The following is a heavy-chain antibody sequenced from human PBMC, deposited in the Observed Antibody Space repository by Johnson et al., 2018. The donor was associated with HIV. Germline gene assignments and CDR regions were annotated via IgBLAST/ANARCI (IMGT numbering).Heavy chain of an antibody. CDR3: ARDLLYSSSSTDAFDI. CDR2: IKQGGSEK. Sequence: EQLVESGGGLIQPGGSLRLSCAASGFTVSSNYMSWVRQAPGKGLEWVASIKQGGSEKYYVDSVRGRFTISRDNAKNSLYLQMNSLRAEDTAVYYCARDLLYSSSSTDAFDIWGPGTMVTVSS. J-gene: IGHJ3*02. CDR1: GFTVSSNY. D-gene: IGHD6-13*01. V-gene: IGHV3-7*01.